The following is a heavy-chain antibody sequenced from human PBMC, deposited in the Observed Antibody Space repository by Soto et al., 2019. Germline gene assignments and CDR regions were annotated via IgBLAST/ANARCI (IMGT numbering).Heavy chain of an antibody. CDR1: GFTFSDYY. CDR2: ISSSSSYT. J-gene: IGHJ6*02. Sequence: GGSLRLSCAASGFTFSDYYMSWIRQAPGKGLEWVSYISSSSSYTDYADSVKGRFTISRDNAKNSLYLQMNSLRAEDTAVYYCARDYYDSSGYYPNSYYYGLDVWAQGTTVTVSS. V-gene: IGHV3-11*06. D-gene: IGHD3-22*01. CDR3: ARDYYDSSGYYPNSYYYGLDV.